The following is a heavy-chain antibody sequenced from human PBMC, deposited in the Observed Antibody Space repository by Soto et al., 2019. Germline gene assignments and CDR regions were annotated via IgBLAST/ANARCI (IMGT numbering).Heavy chain of an antibody. CDR1: GFTFSDHY. CDR2: TRNKANSYTT. J-gene: IGHJ5*01. Sequence: EVQLVESGGGLVQPGGSLRLSCAASGFTFSDHYMDWVRQAPGKGLEWVGRTRNKANSYTTEYAASVKGRFTISRDNSKHALYLQMNSLKTEDTAVYYCTRDSGSVSSRGDSRGQGTLVTVSS. V-gene: IGHV3-72*01. CDR3: TRDSGSVSSRGDS. D-gene: IGHD1-26*01.